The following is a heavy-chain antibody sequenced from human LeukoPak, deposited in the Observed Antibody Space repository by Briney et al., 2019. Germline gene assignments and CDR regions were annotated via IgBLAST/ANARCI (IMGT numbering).Heavy chain of an antibody. CDR2: ISASGGST. CDR3: AKLLSGSYYYYYAIDV. CDR1: GCTFTTYA. J-gene: IGHJ6*02. Sequence: GGSLRLSCAASGCTFTTYAMSWVRQAPGKGLEWVSIISASGGSTYYADSVKGRFTISRDNSKNTVYLQMNSLRPEDTAVYYCAKLLSGSYYYYYAIDVWGQGTTVTVSS. D-gene: IGHD1-26*01. V-gene: IGHV3-23*01.